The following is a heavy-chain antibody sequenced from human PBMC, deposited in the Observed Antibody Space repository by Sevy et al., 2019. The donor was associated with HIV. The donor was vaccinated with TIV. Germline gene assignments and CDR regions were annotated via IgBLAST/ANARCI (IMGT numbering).Heavy chain of an antibody. V-gene: IGHV3-23*01. CDR3: AAGDTSRVKDLDY. J-gene: IGHJ4*02. D-gene: IGHD5-18*01. CDR2: ITCGGDST. Sequence: GGSLRLSCAASGFTVSTYAINWVRQAPGEGLEWVSAITCGGDSTYYADSVKGRFTISRDNSKNVVYLQMNSLRAEDTAVSYCAAGDTSRVKDLDYWGQGTLVTVSS. CDR1: GFTVSTYA.